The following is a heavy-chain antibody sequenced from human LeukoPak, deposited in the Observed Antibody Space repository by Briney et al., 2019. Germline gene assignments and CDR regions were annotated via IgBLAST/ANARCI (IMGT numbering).Heavy chain of an antibody. CDR2: LNGDGSAT. CDR3: ARGGRCNILTGFRRDRHDAFDI. CDR1: GFTFSRYW. V-gene: IGHV3-74*01. Sequence: GGSLRLSCAASGFTFSRYWMHWVRQAPGKGLVWVSRLNGDGSATTYADSVKGRFTISRDNSKNTLYLQMNSLRAEDTAVYYCARGGRCNILTGFRRDRHDAFDIWGQGTLVTVSS. J-gene: IGHJ3*02. D-gene: IGHD3-9*01.